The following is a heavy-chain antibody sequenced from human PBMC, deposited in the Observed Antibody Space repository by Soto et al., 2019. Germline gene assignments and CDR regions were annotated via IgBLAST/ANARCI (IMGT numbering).Heavy chain of an antibody. Sequence: EVQLVESGGGLVQPGGSLRLSCAASGFTFSSYWMHWIRQVPGKGLVWVSRINSDGSYINYADSVKGRFTVSRDNAKNTLYLQMNSLRAEDTAVYYCVTAWADYWGQGTLVTVSS. CDR2: INSDGSYI. J-gene: IGHJ4*02. CDR1: GFTFSSYW. V-gene: IGHV3-74*01. D-gene: IGHD1-26*01. CDR3: VTAWADY.